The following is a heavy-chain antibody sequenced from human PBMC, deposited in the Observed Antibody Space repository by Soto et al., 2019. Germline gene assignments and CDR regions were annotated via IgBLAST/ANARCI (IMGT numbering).Heavy chain of an antibody. D-gene: IGHD7-27*01. J-gene: IGHJ5*02. Sequence: SETLSLTCTVSRGSMRPYYWSWIRQPPGKGLEWIGYIYHSGSTYYNPSLKSRVTISVDRSKNQFSLKLSSVTAADTAVYYCARVPGPWGQGTLVTVSS. V-gene: IGHV4-30-2*01. CDR1: RGSMRPYY. CDR3: ARVPGP. CDR2: IYHSGST.